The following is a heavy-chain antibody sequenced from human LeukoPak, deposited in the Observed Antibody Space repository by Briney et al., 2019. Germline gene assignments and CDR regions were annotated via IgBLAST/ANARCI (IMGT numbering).Heavy chain of an antibody. CDR2: IYYSGNT. Sequence: PSETLSLTCIVSGGSISISAYYWGWLRQPPGEGLQWIGSIYYSGNTYYNSSRKSQVTISVDPSTSQFSLRLSSVPAADTAVYYSARQPALPHSHFDYWGQGTLVTVSS. CDR3: ARQPALPHSHFDY. V-gene: IGHV4-39*01. J-gene: IGHJ4*02. CDR1: GGSISISAYY.